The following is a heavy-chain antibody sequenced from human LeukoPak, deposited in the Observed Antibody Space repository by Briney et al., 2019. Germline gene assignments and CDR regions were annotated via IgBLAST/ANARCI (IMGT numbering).Heavy chain of an antibody. V-gene: IGHV3-33*03. J-gene: IGHJ4*02. Sequence: PGGSLRLSCAASGFTFSSYGMHWVRQAPGKGLEWVAVIWYDGSNKYYADSVKGRFTISRDNAKNSLYLQMNSLRAEDTAVYYCARSDSSSWYGYWGQGTLVTVSS. CDR3: ARSDSSSWYGY. D-gene: IGHD6-13*01. CDR2: IWYDGSNK. CDR1: GFTFSSYG.